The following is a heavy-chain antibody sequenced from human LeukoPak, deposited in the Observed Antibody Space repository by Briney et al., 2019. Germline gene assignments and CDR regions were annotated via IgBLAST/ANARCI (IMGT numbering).Heavy chain of an antibody. CDR2: IYYSGST. CDR3: LGSPDAFDI. V-gene: IGHV4-39*01. D-gene: IGHD3-10*01. CDR1: GGSISSSSYY. J-gene: IGHJ3*02. Sequence: SETLSLTCTVSGGSISSSSYYWGWLRQPPGKGLEWIGSIYYSGSTYYNPSLKSRVTISVDTSKNQFSLKLSSVTAADTAVYYCLGSPDAFDIWGQGTMVTVSS.